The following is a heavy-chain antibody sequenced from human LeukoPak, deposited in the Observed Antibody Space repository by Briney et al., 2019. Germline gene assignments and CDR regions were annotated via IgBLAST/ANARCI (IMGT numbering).Heavy chain of an antibody. J-gene: IGHJ4*02. CDR3: VGAGSGYFDY. CDR2: IYYSGST. Sequence: SETLSLTCTVSGGSISSGGYYWSWIRQHPGKGLEWIGYIYYSGSTYYNPSLKSRVTISVDTSKNQFSLKLSSVTAADTAVYYCVGAGSGYFDYWGQGTLVTVSS. CDR1: GGSISSGGYY. D-gene: IGHD3-10*01. V-gene: IGHV4-31*03.